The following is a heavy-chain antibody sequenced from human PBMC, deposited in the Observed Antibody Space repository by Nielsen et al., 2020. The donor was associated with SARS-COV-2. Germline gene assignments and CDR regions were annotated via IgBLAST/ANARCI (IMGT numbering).Heavy chain of an antibody. J-gene: IGHJ6*02. CDR3: ARANYGSGSYYNLGYYYYGMDV. Sequence: GGSLRLSCAASGFTFSDYYMSWIRQAPGKGLEWVSYISSSGSTIYYADSVKGRFTISRDNAKNSLYLQMNSLRAEDTAVYYCARANYGSGSYYNLGYYYYGMDVWGQGTTVTVSS. V-gene: IGHV3-11*01. D-gene: IGHD3-10*01. CDR2: ISSSGSTI. CDR1: GFTFSDYY.